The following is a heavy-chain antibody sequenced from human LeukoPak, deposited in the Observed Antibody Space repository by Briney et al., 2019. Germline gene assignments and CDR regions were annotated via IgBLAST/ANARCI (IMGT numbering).Heavy chain of an antibody. CDR1: GFTFRSYA. CDR3: AIEATNTSYGGWWDR. CDR2: ITATTGRT. Sequence: PGGSLRLSCAASGFTFRSYAMSRVRQAPGRGLEWVSGITATTGRTYYADSVKGRFTISRDNSKNTLYLQMSSLRAEDTGKFYYAIEATNTSYGGWWDRWGQGTLVTVSS. J-gene: IGHJ5*02. D-gene: IGHD1-14*01. V-gene: IGHV3-23*01.